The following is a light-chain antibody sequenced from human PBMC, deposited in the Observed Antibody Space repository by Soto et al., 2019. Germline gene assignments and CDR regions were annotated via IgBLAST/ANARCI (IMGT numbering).Light chain of an antibody. J-gene: IGLJ1*01. V-gene: IGLV2-8*01. CDR2: DVD. CDR3: SSYAGSNTFV. Sequence: QSALTQPPSASGSPGQSVTISCSGTSSDVGGYDSVSWYQHHPGKVPKLIIFDVDKWPSGAPDRFSGFKSGNTASLTVSGLRAEDEADYYCSSYAGSNTFVFGTGTKVTVL. CDR1: SSDVGGYDS.